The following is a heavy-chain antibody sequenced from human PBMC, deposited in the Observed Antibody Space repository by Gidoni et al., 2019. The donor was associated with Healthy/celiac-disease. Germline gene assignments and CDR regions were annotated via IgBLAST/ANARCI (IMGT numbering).Heavy chain of an antibody. CDR2: GGST. CDR3: AKGLWRLPPDY. V-gene: IGHV3-23*01. J-gene: IGHJ4*02. Sequence: GGSTYYADSVKGRFTISRDNSKNTLYLQMNSLRAEDTAVYYCAKGLWRLPPDYWGQGTLVTVSS. D-gene: IGHD3-3*01.